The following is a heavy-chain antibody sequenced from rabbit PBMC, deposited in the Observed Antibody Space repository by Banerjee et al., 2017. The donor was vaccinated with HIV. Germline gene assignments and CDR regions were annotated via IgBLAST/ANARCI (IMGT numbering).Heavy chain of an antibody. D-gene: IGHD4-2*01. CDR1: GFSFNSSSW. Sequence: QGQLEESGGDLVKPEGSLTLTCTASGFSFNSSSWICWVRQAPGKGLEWIGCIGAGSGTTYYASWAKGRFTISKTSSTTVALQMTSLTAADTATYFCARGSAYAGAGYALWGQGTLVTVS. CDR2: IGAGSGTT. CDR3: ARGSAYAGAGYAL. J-gene: IGHJ3*01. V-gene: IGHV1S45*01.